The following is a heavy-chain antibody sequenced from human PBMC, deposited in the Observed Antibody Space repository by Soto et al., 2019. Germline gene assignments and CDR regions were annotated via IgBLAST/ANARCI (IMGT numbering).Heavy chain of an antibody. D-gene: IGHD2-2*01. V-gene: IGHV4-30-4*01. J-gene: IGHJ4*02. CDR2: IYYSGST. CDR1: GGSISSGDYY. CDR3: ARGHCISTSCYGALDY. Sequence: SETLSLTCIVSGGSISSGDYYWSWIRQPPGKGLEWIGYIYYSGSTYYNPSLKSRVTISVDTSKNQFSLKLSSVTAADTAVYYCARGHCISTSCYGALDYWGQGTLVTVSS.